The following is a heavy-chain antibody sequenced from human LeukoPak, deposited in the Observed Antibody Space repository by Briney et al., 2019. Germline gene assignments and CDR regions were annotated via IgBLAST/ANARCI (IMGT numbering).Heavy chain of an antibody. Sequence: SETLSLTCTVSGGSISSGGYYWSWIRQHPGKGLEWIGYIYYSGSTYYNPSLKSRVTISVDTSRNQFSLKLNSVTAADTAIYYCASMSGYYSKFDYWGQGTLVTVSS. CDR2: IYYSGST. CDR1: GGSISSGGYY. D-gene: IGHD3-22*01. CDR3: ASMSGYYSKFDY. J-gene: IGHJ4*02. V-gene: IGHV4-31*03.